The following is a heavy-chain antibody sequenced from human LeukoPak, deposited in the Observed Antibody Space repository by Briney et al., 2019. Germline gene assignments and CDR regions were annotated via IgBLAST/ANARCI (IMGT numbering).Heavy chain of an antibody. V-gene: IGHV3-23*01. J-gene: IGHJ4*02. CDR2: ISGSGDGT. CDR3: ARAQGSPLSFDS. Sequence: GGSLRLSCAASGFTFSSYAINWVRQAPGKGLEWVSGISGSGDGTYYADSVKGRFTISRDNSKNTLYLQMNSLRAEDTAVYYCARAQGSPLSFDSWGQGTLVTVSS. CDR1: GFTFSSYA. D-gene: IGHD3-10*01.